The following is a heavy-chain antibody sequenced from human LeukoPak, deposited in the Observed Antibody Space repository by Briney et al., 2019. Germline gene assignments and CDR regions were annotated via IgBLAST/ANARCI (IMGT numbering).Heavy chain of an antibody. J-gene: IGHJ5*02. D-gene: IGHD6-13*01. CDR1: GYTFTSNY. CDR2: ISAYNGNT. V-gene: IGHV1-18*04. Sequence: GASVKVSCKAFGYTFTSNYMHWVRQAPGQGLEWMGWISAYNGNTNYAQKLQGRVTMTTDTSTSTAYMELRSLRSDDTAVYYCAGDQVAAGTPPHPFDPWGQGTLVTVSS. CDR3: AGDQVAAGTPPHPFDP.